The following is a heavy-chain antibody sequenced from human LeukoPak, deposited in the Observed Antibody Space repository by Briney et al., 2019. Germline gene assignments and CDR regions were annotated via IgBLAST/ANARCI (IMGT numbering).Heavy chain of an antibody. Sequence: QPGGSLRLSCAASGFTFSSYWMNWVRQAPGKGLGWVSSLSTDGSSTYYADSVKGRITISTDNAKNTLHLQMNSLRADDTAVYYCARASYSRAWTLFDYWGQGTLVTASS. D-gene: IGHD6-19*01. CDR3: ARASYSRAWTLFDY. V-gene: IGHV3-74*01. J-gene: IGHJ4*02. CDR2: LSTDGSST. CDR1: GFTFSSYW.